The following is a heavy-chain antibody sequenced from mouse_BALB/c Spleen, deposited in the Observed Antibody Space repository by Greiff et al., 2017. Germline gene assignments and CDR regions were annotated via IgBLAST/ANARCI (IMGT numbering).Heavy chain of an antibody. CDR2: ISDGGSYT. CDR1: GFTFSDYY. CDR3: ARDLWDGGAMDY. D-gene: IGHD4-1*01. Sequence: EVKLMESGGGLVKPGGSLKLSCAASGFTFSDYYMYWVRQTPEKRLEWVATISDGGSYTYYPDSVKGRFTISRDNAKNNLYLQMSSLKSEDTAMYYCARDLWDGGAMDYWGQGTSVTVSS. V-gene: IGHV5-4*02. J-gene: IGHJ4*01.